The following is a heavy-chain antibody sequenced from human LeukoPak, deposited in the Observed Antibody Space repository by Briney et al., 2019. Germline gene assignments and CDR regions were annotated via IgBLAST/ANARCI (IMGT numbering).Heavy chain of an antibody. CDR2: IYPGDSDT. V-gene: IGHV5-51*01. Sequence: GESLKISCKGSGYSFTSYWIGWVRQMPGKGLEWMGIIYPGDSDTRYSPSFQGQVTISADKSISTAYLQWSSLKASDTAMYYCARQREDSSSWYGTGTLDYWGQGTLVTVSS. J-gene: IGHJ4*02. D-gene: IGHD6-13*01. CDR3: ARQREDSSSWYGTGTLDY. CDR1: GYSFTSYW.